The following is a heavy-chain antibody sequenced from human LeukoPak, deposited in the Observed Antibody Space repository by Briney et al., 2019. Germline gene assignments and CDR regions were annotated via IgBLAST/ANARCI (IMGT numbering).Heavy chain of an antibody. Sequence: SETLSLTCAVYGGSFSGYYWSWIRQPPGKGLEWIGEINHSGSTNYNPSLKSRVTISVDTSKNQFSLKLSSVTAADTAVYYCARHILPYYDFWSGYKKGYYGMDVWGQGTTVTVSS. V-gene: IGHV4-34*01. CDR3: ARHILPYYDFWSGYKKGYYGMDV. CDR2: INHSGST. CDR1: GGSFSGYY. D-gene: IGHD3-3*01. J-gene: IGHJ6*02.